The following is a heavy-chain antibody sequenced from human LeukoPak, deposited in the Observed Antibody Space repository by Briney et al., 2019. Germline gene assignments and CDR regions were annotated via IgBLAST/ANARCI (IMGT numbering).Heavy chain of an antibody. Sequence: GGSLKLSCEASGFTFSSYGMHWVRQAPGKGLEWVAVIWYDGSNKYYADSVKGRFTISRDNSKNTLYLQMNSLRAENTAVYYCARERIQLWSLYYYGMDVWGQGTTVTVSS. CDR1: GFTFSSYG. J-gene: IGHJ6*02. V-gene: IGHV3-33*01. D-gene: IGHD5-18*01. CDR3: ARERIQLWSLYYYGMDV. CDR2: IWYDGSNK.